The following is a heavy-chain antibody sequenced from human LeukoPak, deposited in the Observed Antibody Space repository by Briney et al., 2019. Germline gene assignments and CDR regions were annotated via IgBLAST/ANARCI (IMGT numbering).Heavy chain of an antibody. CDR2: IYYSGST. CDR3: ARVMITFGGTPETFDY. J-gene: IGHJ4*02. CDR1: GGSISSSNW. V-gene: IGHV4-4*02. D-gene: IGHD3-16*01. Sequence: SETLSLTCAVSGGSISSSNWWSWVRQPPGKGLEWIGYIYYSGSTYYNPSLKSRVTISVDTSKNQFSLKLSSVTAADTAVYYCARVMITFGGTPETFDYWGQGTLVTVSS.